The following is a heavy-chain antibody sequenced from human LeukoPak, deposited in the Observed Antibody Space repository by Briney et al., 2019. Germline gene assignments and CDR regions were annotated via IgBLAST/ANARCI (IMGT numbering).Heavy chain of an antibody. V-gene: IGHV4-30-4*01. CDR1: GVSISSGDNN. J-gene: IGHJ5*02. CDR2: VYYSGST. Sequence: SPSQTLSLTCTVSGVSISSGDNNWLWLPQPQGKGLEGFAYVYYSGSTYYNPSLKSRVTMSADTSKNQLSLKLSSVTAADTAVYYCARPYYYDSRIDPWGQGILVTVSS. CDR3: ARPYYYDSRIDP. D-gene: IGHD3-22*01.